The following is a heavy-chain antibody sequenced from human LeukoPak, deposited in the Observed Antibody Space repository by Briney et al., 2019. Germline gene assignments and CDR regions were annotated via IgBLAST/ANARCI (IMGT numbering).Heavy chain of an antibody. J-gene: IGHJ4*02. Sequence: SETLSLTCTVSGGSISSYYWSWIRQPAGKGLERIGRIYTSGSTNYNPSLRSRVTMSVDTSKNQFSLKLNSVTAADTAVYYCARDSTTWHGGLFDYWGQGTLVTVSS. V-gene: IGHV4-4*07. CDR2: IYTSGST. D-gene: IGHD6-13*01. CDR1: GGSISSYY. CDR3: ARDSTTWHGGLFDY.